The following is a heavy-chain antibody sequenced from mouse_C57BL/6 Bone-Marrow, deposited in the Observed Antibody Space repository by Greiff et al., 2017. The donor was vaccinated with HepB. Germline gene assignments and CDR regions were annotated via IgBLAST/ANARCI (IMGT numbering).Heavy chain of an antibody. J-gene: IGHJ1*03. V-gene: IGHV2-5*01. CDR2: IWRGGST. Sequence: VMLVESGPGLVQPSQSLSITCTVSGFSLTSYGLHWVRQSPGKGLEWLGVIWRGGSTDYNAAFMSRLSITKDNSKSQVFFKMNSLQADDTAIYYCAKKGDVVSDFDVWGTGTTVTVSS. D-gene: IGHD3-3*01. CDR1: GFSLTSYG. CDR3: AKKGDVVSDFDV.